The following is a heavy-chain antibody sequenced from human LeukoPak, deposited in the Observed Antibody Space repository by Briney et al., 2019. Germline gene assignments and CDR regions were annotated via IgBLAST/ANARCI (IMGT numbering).Heavy chain of an antibody. D-gene: IGHD1-26*01. V-gene: IGHV3-21*01. CDR2: ITSNGRYI. CDR1: GFTFTNYN. CDR3: ARDRGSYTLEY. Sequence: GGSLRLSCAASGFTFTNYNMDWVRQAPGKGLEWVSSITSNGRYIDYADSVKGRFTISRDNAKNSLYLQMNSLRAEDTAVYYCARDRGSYTLEYWGQGTLVTVSS. J-gene: IGHJ4*02.